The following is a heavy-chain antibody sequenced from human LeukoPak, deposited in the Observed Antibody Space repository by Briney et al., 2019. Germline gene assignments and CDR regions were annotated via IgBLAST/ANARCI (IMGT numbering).Heavy chain of an antibody. CDR3: ARGGSAAGTWYFDY. Sequence: GASVKVSCKASRYTFTGYYMHWVRQAPGQGLEWMGWINPNSGGTNYAQKFQGRVTMTRDTSISTAYMELNGLRSDDTAIYYCARGGSAAGTWYFDYWGQGTLVTVSS. J-gene: IGHJ4*02. V-gene: IGHV1-2*02. CDR2: INPNSGGT. D-gene: IGHD6-13*01. CDR1: RYTFTGYY.